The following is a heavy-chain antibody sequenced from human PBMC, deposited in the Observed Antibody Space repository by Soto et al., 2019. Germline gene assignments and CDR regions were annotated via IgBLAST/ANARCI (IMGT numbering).Heavy chain of an antibody. CDR3: ARAGPYDYVWGSYHFDY. D-gene: IGHD3-16*02. V-gene: IGHV1-69*13. CDR2: IIPIFGTA. CDR1: GGTLSSDA. J-gene: IGHJ4*02. Sequence: SVEEYFKASGGTLSSDAISFEPEAPRQGLEWMGGIIPIFGTANYAQKFQGRVTITADESTSTAYMELSSLRSEDTALYYCARAGPYDYVWGSYHFDYWGQGTLVTVSS.